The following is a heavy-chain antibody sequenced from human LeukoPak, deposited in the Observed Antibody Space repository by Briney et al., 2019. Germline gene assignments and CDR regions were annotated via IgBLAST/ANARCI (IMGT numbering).Heavy chain of an antibody. CDR2: IYYSGST. Sequence: PSETLSLTCTVSGGSVSSGSYYWSWIRHPPGKGLEWSGYIYYSGSTNYNPSLKSPVTISVDTSKNQFYLKLSSVTAADTAVYYCARDGYLFSSSWYWYFDLWGRGTLVTVSS. D-gene: IGHD6-13*01. V-gene: IGHV4-61*01. CDR3: ARDGYLFSSSWYWYFDL. CDR1: GGSVSSGSYY. J-gene: IGHJ2*01.